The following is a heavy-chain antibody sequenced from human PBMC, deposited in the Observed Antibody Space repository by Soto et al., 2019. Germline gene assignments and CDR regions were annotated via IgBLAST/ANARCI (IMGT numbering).Heavy chain of an antibody. CDR3: TKGGHLDY. V-gene: IGHV3-23*01. CDR2: IRGSDGST. CDR1: GFPFSSYD. Sequence: EGQVLESGGELVQPGGSLRLSCAASGFPFSSYDMSWVRQAPGKGLDWVSVIRGSDGSTYYANSVKGRFTISRDNSKNTLFLQMNSLRAEDTAIYYCTKGGHLDYWGPGTLVTVSS. J-gene: IGHJ4*02. D-gene: IGHD3-10*01.